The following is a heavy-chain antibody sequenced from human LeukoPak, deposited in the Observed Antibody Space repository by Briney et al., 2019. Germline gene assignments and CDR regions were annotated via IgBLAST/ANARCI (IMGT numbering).Heavy chain of an antibody. CDR1: GFTFSDYY. CDR2: ISGVSSTI. Sequence: GGSLRLSCAASGFTFSDYYMNWIRQAPGKGLEWVSYISGVSSTIYYADSVKGRFTISRDNAKNSLYPQMNNLRAEDTAVYYCARGNTVVGDYYYYGMDVWGQGTTVTVSS. CDR3: ARGNTVVGDYYYYGMDV. V-gene: IGHV3-11*01. J-gene: IGHJ6*02. D-gene: IGHD1/OR15-1a*01.